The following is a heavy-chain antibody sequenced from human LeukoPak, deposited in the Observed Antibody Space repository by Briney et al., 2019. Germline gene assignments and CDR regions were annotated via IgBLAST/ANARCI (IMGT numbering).Heavy chain of an antibody. D-gene: IGHD6-19*01. V-gene: IGHV3-30*04. J-gene: IGHJ6*03. CDR3: ARMQWLGDYYYYYYMDV. CDR2: VSYDENNK. Sequence: GRSLRLSCAASGFSFSSYTMHWVRQAPGKGLEWVAVVSYDENNKYYADSVKGRFTISRDNSKNTLYLQMNSLRAEDTAVYYCARMQWLGDYYYYYYMDVWGKGTTVTISS. CDR1: GFSFSSYT.